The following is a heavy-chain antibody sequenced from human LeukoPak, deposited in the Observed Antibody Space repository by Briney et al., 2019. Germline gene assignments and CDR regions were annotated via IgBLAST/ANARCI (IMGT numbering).Heavy chain of an antibody. Sequence: GGSLRLSCAASGFTFSSYSLNWVRQAQGKGLEWVSTISSSSSYIYYADSVKGRFTISRDNAKNSLYLQMNSLRAEDTAVYYCARGGSSGNGDYWGQGTLVTVSS. D-gene: IGHD3-22*01. CDR2: ISSSSSYI. J-gene: IGHJ4*02. CDR1: GFTFSSYS. CDR3: ARGGSSGNGDY. V-gene: IGHV3-21*01.